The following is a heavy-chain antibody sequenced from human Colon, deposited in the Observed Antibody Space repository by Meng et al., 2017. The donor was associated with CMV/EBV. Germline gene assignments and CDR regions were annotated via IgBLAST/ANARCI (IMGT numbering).Heavy chain of an antibody. CDR2: MNPNSGNT. Sequence: ASVKVSCKASGYTFTSYDINWVRQATGQGLEWMGWMNPNSGNTGYAQKFQGRVTMTRNTSISTDYMELSSLRSEDTAVYYCARGISYSSDSYYYYYYGMDVWGQGTTVTVSS. CDR3: ARGISYSSDSYYYYYYGMDV. V-gene: IGHV1-8*01. CDR1: GYTFTSYD. D-gene: IGHD6-19*01. J-gene: IGHJ6*02.